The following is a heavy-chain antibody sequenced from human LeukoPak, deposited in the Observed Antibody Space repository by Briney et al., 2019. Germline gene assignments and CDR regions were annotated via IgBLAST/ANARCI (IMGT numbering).Heavy chain of an antibody. CDR3: ARDPTTVTTWFDP. Sequence: SETPSLTCTVSGGSLSSYYWSWIRQPAGKGLEWIGRIYTSGSTNYNPSLKSRVTMSVDTSKNQFSLKLSSVTAADTAVYYCARDPTTVTTWFDPWGQGTLVTVSS. D-gene: IGHD4-17*01. CDR2: IYTSGST. CDR1: GGSLSSYY. V-gene: IGHV4-4*07. J-gene: IGHJ5*02.